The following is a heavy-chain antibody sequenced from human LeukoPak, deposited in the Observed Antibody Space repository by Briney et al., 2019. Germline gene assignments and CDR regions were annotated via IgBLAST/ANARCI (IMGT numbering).Heavy chain of an antibody. CDR3: AAEEKDIVVVPAATLYYYYGMDV. Sequence: ASVKVSRKASGYTFTSYYMHWVRQAPGQGLEWMGIINPSGGSTSYAQKFQGRVTMTRDTSTSTVYMELSSLRSEDTAVYYCAAEEKDIVVVPAATLYYYYGMDVWGQGTTVTVSS. J-gene: IGHJ6*02. CDR2: INPSGGST. D-gene: IGHD2-2*01. V-gene: IGHV1-46*01. CDR1: GYTFTSYY.